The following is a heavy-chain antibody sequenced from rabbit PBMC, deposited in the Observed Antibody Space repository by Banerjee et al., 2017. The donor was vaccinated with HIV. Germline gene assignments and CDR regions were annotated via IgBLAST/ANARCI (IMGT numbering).Heavy chain of an antibody. D-gene: IGHD4-1*01. J-gene: IGHJ4*01. Sequence: QEQLEESGGDLVKPEGSLTLTCTASGFSFSNKYVMCWVRQAPGKGLEWIGCINTSSGNAVYASWAKGRFTISKSSSTTVTLQGPSLTAADTATYFCARDLAGAIGWNFNWWGPGNLVTV. CDR3: ARDLAGAIGWNFNW. CDR1: GFSFSNKYV. CDR2: INTSSGNA. V-gene: IGHV1S45*01.